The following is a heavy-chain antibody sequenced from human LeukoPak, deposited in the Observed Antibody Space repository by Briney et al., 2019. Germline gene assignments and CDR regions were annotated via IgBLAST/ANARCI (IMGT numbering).Heavy chain of an antibody. J-gene: IGHJ6*02. CDR2: INAGNGNT. V-gene: IGHV1-3*01. CDR3: ARDGQQLGYYYYYGMDV. CDR1: GYTFTSYG. D-gene: IGHD6-13*01. Sequence: ASVKVSCKASGYTFTSYGIGWVRQAPGQGLEWMGWINAGNGNTKYSQKFQGRVTITRDTSASTAYMELSSLRSEDTAVYYCARDGQQLGYYYYYGMDVWGQGTTVTVSS.